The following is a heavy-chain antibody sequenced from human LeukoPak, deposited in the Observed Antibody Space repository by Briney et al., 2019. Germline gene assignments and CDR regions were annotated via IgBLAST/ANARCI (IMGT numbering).Heavy chain of an antibody. CDR1: GGTFSNHV. D-gene: IGHD7-27*01. V-gene: IGHV1-8*02. CDR2: MSPNSGDT. J-gene: IGHJ4*02. CDR3: ARAPPTWGYAY. Sequence: ASVKVSCKASGGTFSNHVMTWVRQATGQRPEWMGWMSPNSGDTGYAQKFQDRVTMTRNTSISTAYMELSSLRSDDTAGYYCARAPPTWGYAYWGRGPLVTVSS.